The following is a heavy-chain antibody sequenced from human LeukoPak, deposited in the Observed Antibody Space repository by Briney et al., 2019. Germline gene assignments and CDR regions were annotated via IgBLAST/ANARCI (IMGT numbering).Heavy chain of an antibody. CDR2: IYSGGST. J-gene: IGHJ3*02. V-gene: IGHV3-53*04. D-gene: IGHD3-3*01. CDR1: GFTVSSNY. Sequence: GGSLRLSCAASGFTVSSNYMSWVRQAPGKGLEWVSVIYSGGSTYYADSVKGRFTISRHNSKNTMYLQRNSLRAEDTAVYYCARVSWRAFDIWGQGTMVTVSS. CDR3: ARVSWRAFDI.